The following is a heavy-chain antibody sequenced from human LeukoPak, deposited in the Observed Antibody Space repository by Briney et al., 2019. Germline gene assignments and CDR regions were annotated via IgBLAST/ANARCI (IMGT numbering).Heavy chain of an antibody. CDR3: VKGFVHPTYYFDY. CDR1: GFTFSSYA. J-gene: IGHJ4*02. V-gene: IGHV3-23*01. D-gene: IGHD3-10*01. CDR2: ITGSGDGT. Sequence: GGSLRLSCAASGFTFSSYAMMWVRQAPGKRLEWISSITGSGDGTYYADSVRGRFIISRDNSDNTLYLQVNSLRAEDTAVYFCVKGFVHPTYYFDYWGQGTLVTVSS.